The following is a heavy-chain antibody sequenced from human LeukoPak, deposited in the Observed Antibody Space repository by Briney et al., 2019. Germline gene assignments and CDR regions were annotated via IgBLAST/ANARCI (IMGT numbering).Heavy chain of an antibody. CDR2: ISYDGSYK. J-gene: IGHJ4*02. D-gene: IGHD3-3*02. V-gene: IGHV3-30*03. CDR1: GFTFSSYG. CDR3: ARGNQALND. Sequence: GRSLRLSCAASGFTFSSYGMHWVRQAPGKGLEWVTVISYDGSYKYYADSVKGRFTISRDNSKNTLYLQMNSLSSEDTAVYYCARGNQALNDWGQGTLVTVSS.